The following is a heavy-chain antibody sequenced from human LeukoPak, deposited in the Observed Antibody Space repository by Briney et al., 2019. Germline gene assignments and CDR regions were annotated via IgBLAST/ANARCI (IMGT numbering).Heavy chain of an antibody. V-gene: IGHV3-48*04. CDR2: ISSSTTTI. Sequence: PGGSLRLSCAASGFTFSSYAMNWVRQAPGKGLEWVSYISSSTTTIYYADSVKGRFTISRDSAKNSLFLRMNSLRVEDTAVYYCAKIVSAWDGFDYWGQGALVTVSS. CDR3: AKIVSAWDGFDY. CDR1: GFTFSSYA. D-gene: IGHD3-16*02. J-gene: IGHJ4*02.